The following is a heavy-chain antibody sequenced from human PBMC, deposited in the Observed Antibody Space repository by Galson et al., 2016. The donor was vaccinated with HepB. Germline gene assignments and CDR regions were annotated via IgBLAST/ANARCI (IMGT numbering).Heavy chain of an antibody. CDR3: ARARPLRARNSMDV. Sequence: SLRLSCAASGFIFSNYGMHWVRQAPGKGLEWVAVIWYDGSNKYYADSVKGRFTISRDNSKNTLYLRMNSLRAKDTAVYYCARARPLRARNSMDVWGQGTTVTVSS. J-gene: IGHJ6*02. D-gene: IGHD3-10*01. V-gene: IGHV3-33*01. CDR1: GFIFSNYG. CDR2: IWYDGSNK.